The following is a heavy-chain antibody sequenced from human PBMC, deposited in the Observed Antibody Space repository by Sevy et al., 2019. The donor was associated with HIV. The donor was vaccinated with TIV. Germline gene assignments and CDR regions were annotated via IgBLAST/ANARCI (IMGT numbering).Heavy chain of an antibody. J-gene: IGHJ5*01. D-gene: IGHD3-16*02. Sequence: QSQTLSLTCTVSGGSISSYYWSWIRQPPGKGLEWIGYIYYSGSTNYNPSLKTRVTISVDASKNQFSLKLSSVTAADTAVYYCVGDESLGELSPHGFDSWGQGTQVTVSS. CDR2: IYYSGST. CDR3: VGDESLGELSPHGFDS. CDR1: GGSISSYY. V-gene: IGHV4-59*13.